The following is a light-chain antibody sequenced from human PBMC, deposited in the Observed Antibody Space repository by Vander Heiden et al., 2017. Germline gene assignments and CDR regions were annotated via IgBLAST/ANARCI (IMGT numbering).Light chain of an antibody. CDR1: QSISSY. J-gene: IGKJ5*01. CDR2: AAS. Sequence: DIQMTQSPSSLSASVGDRVTITCRASQSISSYLNWYQQKPGKAPKLLIYAASSLQSGVPSRFSGSGSGTDFTLTISSRQPEDFATYYCQQSYSNPSITFGQGTRLEIK. V-gene: IGKV1-39*01. CDR3: QQSYSNPSIT.